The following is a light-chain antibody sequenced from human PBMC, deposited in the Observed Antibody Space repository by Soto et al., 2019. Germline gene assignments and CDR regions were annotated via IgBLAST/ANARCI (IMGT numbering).Light chain of an antibody. Sequence: QSALTQPASVSGSPXQSXTXXCTGTXSDXXVYHYVSWYQQHPGKAPKLMIYDVSNRPSGVSNRFSGSKSGNTASLTISGLQTEDEADYYCSSYTTSSTLPYVFGAGTKVTVL. V-gene: IGLV2-14*01. CDR3: SSYTTSSTLPYV. J-gene: IGLJ1*01. CDR1: XSDXXVYHY. CDR2: DVS.